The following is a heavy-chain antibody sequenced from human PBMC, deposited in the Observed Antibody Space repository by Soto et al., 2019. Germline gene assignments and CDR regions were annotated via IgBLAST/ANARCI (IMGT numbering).Heavy chain of an antibody. CDR2: ISSSGNTI. J-gene: IGHJ5*02. CDR1: GFTFSDYY. D-gene: IGHD6-19*01. Sequence: QVQLVESGGGLVNPGGSLRVSCAASGFTFSDYYMNWIRQAPGKGLEWVSYISSSGNTISYTDSVKGRFTISRDNAQNSLYLQMNSLRAEDTAVYYCARAGRGWSTMGNWFDPWGQGTLVTVSS. V-gene: IGHV3-11*01. CDR3: ARAGRGWSTMGNWFDP.